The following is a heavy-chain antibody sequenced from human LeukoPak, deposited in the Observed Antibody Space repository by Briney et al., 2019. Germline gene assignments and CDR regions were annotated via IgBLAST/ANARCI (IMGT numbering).Heavy chain of an antibody. D-gene: IGHD3-22*01. Sequence: GGSLRLSCAASGFTFSSYAMHWVRQAPGKGLERVAVISYDGSNKYYADSVKGRFTISRDNSKNTLYLQMNSLRAEDTAVYYCARVPGYDSSGYFDYWGQGTPVTVSS. V-gene: IGHV3-30-3*01. CDR3: ARVPGYDSSGYFDY. CDR2: ISYDGSNK. J-gene: IGHJ4*02. CDR1: GFTFSSYA.